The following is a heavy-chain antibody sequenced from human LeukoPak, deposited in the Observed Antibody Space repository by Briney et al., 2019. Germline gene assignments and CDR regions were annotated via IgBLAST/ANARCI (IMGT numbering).Heavy chain of an antibody. J-gene: IGHJ3*02. CDR3: ARHSDYYDTSGPRTWRI. D-gene: IGHD3-22*01. Sequence: GESLKISCEASGYTFTTYWIAWVRQMPGKGLEWMGVIFPADSDTTYSPSFQGQVTISVDKSIRTAYLQWSSLQASDTAIYYCARHSDYYDTSGPRTWRIWGRGTRVTVSS. CDR1: GYTFTTYW. V-gene: IGHV5-51*01. CDR2: IFPADSDT.